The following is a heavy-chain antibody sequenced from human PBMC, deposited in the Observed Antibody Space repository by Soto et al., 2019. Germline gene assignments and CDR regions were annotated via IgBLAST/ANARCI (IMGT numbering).Heavy chain of an antibody. V-gene: IGHV3-30*18. CDR2: ISYDGSNK. CDR1: GFTFSSYG. CDR3: AKDRAVAGTRWFDP. J-gene: IGHJ5*02. D-gene: IGHD6-19*01. Sequence: QVQLVESGGGVVQPGRSLRLSCAASGFTFSSYGMHWVRQAPGKGLEWVAVISYDGSNKYYADSVKVRFTISRDNSKNTLYLQMNSLRAEDTAVYYCAKDRAVAGTRWFDPWGQGTLVTVSS.